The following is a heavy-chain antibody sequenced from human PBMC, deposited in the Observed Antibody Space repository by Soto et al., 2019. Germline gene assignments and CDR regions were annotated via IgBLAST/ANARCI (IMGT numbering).Heavy chain of an antibody. D-gene: IGHD1-20*01. V-gene: IGHV1-18*01. Sequence: QVQLVQSGDEVRKPGSSVKVSCKASGYIFVNYGIAWVRQAPGQGLEWMGWISPYSGNTHYASKVQGRLTMTTDTSTSTAYLDRGTLKPDERAVYYGGMVNNNFTPPPQDFWAKGTTAPFSS. J-gene: IGHJ6*04. CDR2: ISPYSGNT. CDR3: GMVNNNFTPPPQDF. CDR1: GYIFVNYG.